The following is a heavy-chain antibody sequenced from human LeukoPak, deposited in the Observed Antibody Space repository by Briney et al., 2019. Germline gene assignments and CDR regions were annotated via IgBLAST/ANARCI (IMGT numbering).Heavy chain of an antibody. CDR2: INPSGGST. J-gene: IGHJ5*02. CDR3: AREGVWATVTTSGHWFDP. V-gene: IGHV1-46*01. Sequence: ASVKVSCKVSGYTLTELSMHWVRQAPGQGLEWMGIINPSGGSTSYAQKFQGRVTMTRDTSTSTVYMELSSLRSEDTAVYYCAREGVWATVTTSGHWFDPWGQGTLVTVSS. CDR1: GYTLTELS. D-gene: IGHD4-17*01.